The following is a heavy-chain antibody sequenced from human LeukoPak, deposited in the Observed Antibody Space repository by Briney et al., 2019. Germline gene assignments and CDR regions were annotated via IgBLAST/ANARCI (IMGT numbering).Heavy chain of an antibody. CDR1: GFTVSSSY. CDR3: ARDLEAANTYYFDY. V-gene: IGHV3-66*01. CDR2: ISGAGTT. Sequence: GGSLRLSCAASGFTVSSSYMSWVRQAPGKGLEGVSIISGAGTTYYADSVKGRFNISRDNSKNAVYLQVDSLRDEDTAVYYCARDLEAANTYYFDYWGQGTMVTVSS. J-gene: IGHJ4*02. D-gene: IGHD6-13*01.